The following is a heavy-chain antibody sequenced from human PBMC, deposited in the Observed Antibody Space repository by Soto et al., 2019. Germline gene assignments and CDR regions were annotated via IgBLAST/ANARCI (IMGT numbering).Heavy chain of an antibody. V-gene: IGHV4-39*01. J-gene: IGHJ5*02. Sequence: SETLSLTCNVSGGSVSRSSYYWGWIRQPPGKGLEWIGSMYYSGSTYYNPSLKSRVTISIDTPKNQLSLKLTSVTAADTAVYYCSRRAPEGFDPWGQGTLSPSTQ. CDR3: SRRAPEGFDP. CDR2: MYYSGST. CDR1: GGSVSRSSYY.